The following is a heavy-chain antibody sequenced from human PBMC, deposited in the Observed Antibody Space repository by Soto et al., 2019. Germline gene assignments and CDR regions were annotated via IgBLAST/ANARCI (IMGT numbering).Heavy chain of an antibody. CDR3: ATNVSCIGGSCQYDAFAI. J-gene: IGHJ3*02. V-gene: IGHV3-23*01. D-gene: IGHD2-15*01. CDR1: GFTVSSHA. Sequence: EVQVLASGGGLVQPGGSLRLSCEGSGFTVSSHAMTWIRQAPGKGPEWVSTITADGGTYYADSVKGRFAMSRDTSESTLYLQMNSRGAEDTAGYYCATNVSCIGGSCQYDAFAIRGQGTMVTVSS. CDR2: ITADGGT.